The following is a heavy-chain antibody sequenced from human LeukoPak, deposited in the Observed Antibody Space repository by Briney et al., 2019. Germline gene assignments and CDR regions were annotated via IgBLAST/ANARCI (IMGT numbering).Heavy chain of an antibody. D-gene: IGHD3-22*01. CDR3: AKLFASSGYTYFDS. J-gene: IGHJ4*02. CDR2: MYSAGGT. Sequence: GGSLRLSCAASGFTVSTTYMSWVRQAPGRGLKWISVMYSAGGTYYPESVKGRFTISRDSSENTLYLQMHSLRVEDTGVYYCAKLFASSGYTYFDSWGQGTQVTVSS. V-gene: IGHV3-66*01. CDR1: GFTVSTTY.